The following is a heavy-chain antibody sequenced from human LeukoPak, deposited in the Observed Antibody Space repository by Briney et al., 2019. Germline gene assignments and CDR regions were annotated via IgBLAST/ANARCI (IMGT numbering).Heavy chain of an antibody. Sequence: SETLSLTCTVSGGSISSYYWSWIRQPPGKGLEWIGYIYYSGSTNYNPSLKSRVTISVDTSKNQFSLKLSSVTAADTAVYYCARAEKYYYDSSGYHYYFDYWGQGTLVTVSS. CDR3: ARAEKYYYDSSGYHYYFDY. V-gene: IGHV4-59*12. CDR1: GGSISSYY. D-gene: IGHD3-22*01. CDR2: IYYSGST. J-gene: IGHJ4*02.